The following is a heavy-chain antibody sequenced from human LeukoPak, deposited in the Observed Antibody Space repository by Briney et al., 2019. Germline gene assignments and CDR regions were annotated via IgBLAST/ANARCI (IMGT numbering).Heavy chain of an antibody. Sequence: ASVKVSCKASGYTFTSYYMHWVRQAPGQGLEWMGIINPSGGSTSYAQKFQGSLTMTRDTSTSTVYMELSSLRSEDTAVYHCARSGPAVAGKGLGHWGQGTLVTVSS. CDR3: ARSGPAVAGKGLGH. CDR1: GYTFTSYY. CDR2: INPSGGST. J-gene: IGHJ4*02. V-gene: IGHV1-46*01. D-gene: IGHD6-19*01.